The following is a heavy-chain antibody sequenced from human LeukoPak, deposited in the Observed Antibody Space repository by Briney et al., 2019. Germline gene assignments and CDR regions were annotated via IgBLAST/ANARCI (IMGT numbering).Heavy chain of an antibody. CDR2: IRSSGTT. J-gene: IGHJ5*02. CDR1: GFTFGTHT. D-gene: IGHD3-16*01. Sequence: GGSLRLSCTTSGFTFGTHTMHWFRQAPGKGLQWIGFIRSSGTTQYAASVKGKFTISRDDSKSIAYLRMNSLKTEDTAVYYCTRDRFYVWFDPWGQGTLVTVSS. V-gene: IGHV3-49*03. CDR3: TRDRFYVWFDP.